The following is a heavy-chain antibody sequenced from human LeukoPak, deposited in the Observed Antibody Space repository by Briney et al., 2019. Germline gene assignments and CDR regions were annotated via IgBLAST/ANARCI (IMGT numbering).Heavy chain of an antibody. D-gene: IGHD4-17*01. CDR3: ARDPYGDGKDNWFDH. CDR2: ISAYNGNT. V-gene: IGHV1-18*01. Sequence: ASVKVSCKASGYTFTSYGISWVRQAPGQGLEWMGWISAYNGNTNYAQKLQGRVTMTTDTSTSTAYMELRSLRSDDTAVYYCARDPYGDGKDNWFDHWGQGTLVTVSS. CDR1: GYTFTSYG. J-gene: IGHJ5*02.